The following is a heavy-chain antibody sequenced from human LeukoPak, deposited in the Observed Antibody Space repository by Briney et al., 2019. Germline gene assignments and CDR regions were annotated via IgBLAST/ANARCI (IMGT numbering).Heavy chain of an antibody. CDR3: ARTGSGSYSFDY. CDR2: IYYSGST. J-gene: IGHJ4*02. Sequence: SETLSLTCTVSGGSISSYYWSWIRQPPGKGLEWIGYIYYSGSTNYNPSLKSRVTISVDTSKNQFSLELSSVTAADTAVYYCARTGSGSYSFDYWGQGTLVTVSS. V-gene: IGHV4-59*12. CDR1: GGSISSYY. D-gene: IGHD3-10*01.